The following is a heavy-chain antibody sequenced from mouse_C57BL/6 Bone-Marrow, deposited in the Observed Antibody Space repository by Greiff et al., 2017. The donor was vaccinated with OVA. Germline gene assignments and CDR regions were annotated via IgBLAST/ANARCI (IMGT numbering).Heavy chain of an antibody. J-gene: IGHJ4*01. Sequence: VQLQQPGAELVMPGASVKLSCKASGYTFTSSWMHWVKRRPGRGLEWIGGIDPSDSYTNYNQKFKGKSPLTVDKSSSTAYMQLSSLTSEDSAVYYCARSLRPSGGYWGRGTSVTVSS. D-gene: IGHD1-2*01. CDR2: IDPSDSYT. CDR1: GYTFTSSW. CDR3: ARSLRPSGGY. V-gene: IGHV1-69*01.